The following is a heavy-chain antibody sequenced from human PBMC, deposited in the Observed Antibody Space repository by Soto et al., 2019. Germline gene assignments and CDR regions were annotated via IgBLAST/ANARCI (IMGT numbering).Heavy chain of an antibody. Sequence: SETLSLTCTVSCGSISSYYWSWIRQPAGKGLEWIGRIYTSGSTNYNPSLKSRVTMSVDTSKNQFSLKLSSVAAADTAVYYCARDQDYYDSSGYGGDAFDIWGQGTMVTVSS. V-gene: IGHV4-4*07. CDR2: IYTSGST. J-gene: IGHJ3*02. CDR1: CGSISSYY. CDR3: ARDQDYYDSSGYGGDAFDI. D-gene: IGHD3-22*01.